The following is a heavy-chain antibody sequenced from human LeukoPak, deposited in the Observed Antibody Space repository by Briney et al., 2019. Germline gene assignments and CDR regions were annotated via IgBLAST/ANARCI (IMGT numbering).Heavy chain of an antibody. V-gene: IGHV4-59*06. Sequence: SETLSLTCTVSGTSITRTYWSWIRQHPGKGLEWIGYIYYSGSTYYNPSLKSRVTISVDTSKNQFSLKLSSVTAADTAVYYCARDRRAHAFDIWGQGTMVTVSS. D-gene: IGHD5-24*01. CDR3: ARDRRAHAFDI. J-gene: IGHJ3*02. CDR1: GTSITRTY. CDR2: IYYSGST.